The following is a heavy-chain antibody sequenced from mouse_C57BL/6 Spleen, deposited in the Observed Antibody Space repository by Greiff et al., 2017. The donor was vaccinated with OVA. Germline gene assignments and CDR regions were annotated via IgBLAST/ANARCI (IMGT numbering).Heavy chain of an antibody. Sequence: QVQLQQSGAELARPGASVKMSCKASGYTFTSYTMHWVKQRPGPGLEWIGYINPSSGYTKYNQKFKDKATLTADKSSSTAYMQLSSLTSEDSAVYYCASGYGSSEAWFAYWGQGTLVTVSA. J-gene: IGHJ3*01. CDR3: ASGYGSSEAWFAY. V-gene: IGHV1-4*01. CDR2: INPSSGYT. D-gene: IGHD1-1*01. CDR1: GYTFTSYT.